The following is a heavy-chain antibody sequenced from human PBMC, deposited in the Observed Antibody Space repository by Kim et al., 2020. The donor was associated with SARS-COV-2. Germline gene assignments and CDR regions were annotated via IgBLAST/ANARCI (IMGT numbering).Heavy chain of an antibody. V-gene: IGHV4-34*01. CDR2: INHSGST. D-gene: IGHD6-6*01. Sequence: SETLSLTCAVYGGSFSGYYWSWIRQPPGKGLEWIGEINHSGSTNYNPSLKSRVTISVDTSKNQFSLKLSSVTAADTAVYYCARGLIRAARGSGYYFDYWGQGTLVTVSS. CDR1: GGSFSGYY. J-gene: IGHJ4*02. CDR3: ARGLIRAARGSGYYFDY.